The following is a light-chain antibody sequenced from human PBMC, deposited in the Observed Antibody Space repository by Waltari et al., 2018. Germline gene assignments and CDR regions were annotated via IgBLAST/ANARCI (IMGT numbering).Light chain of an antibody. Sequence: IQLTQSPSSLSASVGDRVTISCRASHDISSHLAWDQQKPGKAPTLLIYPASTLESGVPSRFSGSGSGTEFTLTITSLQPEDFATYFCQDLQDYPVFGPGTKVDIK. V-gene: IGKV1-9*01. J-gene: IGKJ3*01. CDR2: PAS. CDR1: HDISSH. CDR3: QDLQDYPV.